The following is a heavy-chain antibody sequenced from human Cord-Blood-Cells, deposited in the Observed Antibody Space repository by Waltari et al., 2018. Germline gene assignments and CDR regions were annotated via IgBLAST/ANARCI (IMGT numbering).Heavy chain of an antibody. CDR3: AREGRIAAAGTDY. CDR2: ISSSGSTI. D-gene: IGHD6-13*01. Sequence: EVQLVESGGGLVQPGGSLRLSCAASGFTFSSYEMNWVRQAPGKGLEWVSYISSSGSTIYYEDSVKGRFTISRDNAKNSLYLQMNSLRAEDTAVYYCAREGRIAAAGTDYWGQGTLVTVSS. J-gene: IGHJ4*02. V-gene: IGHV3-48*03. CDR1: GFTFSSYE.